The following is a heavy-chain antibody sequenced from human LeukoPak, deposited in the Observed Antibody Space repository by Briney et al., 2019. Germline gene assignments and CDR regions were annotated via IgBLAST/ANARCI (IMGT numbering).Heavy chain of an antibody. Sequence: GGSLRLSCAASGFNVSSNYMSWVRQAPGKGLEWVSVIYSGGSTYYAGSVKGRFTISRDNSKNTLYLQMNSLRAEDTAVYYCARDLSSGWYDYWGQGTLVTVSS. J-gene: IGHJ4*02. CDR1: GFNVSSNY. V-gene: IGHV3-66*02. D-gene: IGHD6-19*01. CDR3: ARDLSSGWYDY. CDR2: IYSGGST.